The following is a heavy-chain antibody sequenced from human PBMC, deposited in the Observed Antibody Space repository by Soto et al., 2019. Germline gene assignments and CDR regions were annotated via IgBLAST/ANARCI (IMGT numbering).Heavy chain of an antibody. CDR1: GYTFSSYF. CDR2: ISAYNGNT. J-gene: IGHJ4*02. Sequence: QVQLVQSGAEVKKPGASVKVSCKASGYTFSSYFISWVRQAPGQGLEWMGWISAYNGNTNYAQNLQGRATMTTVTLTSTAYMEPRSLRSDDTAVYYCARDLPPVDYWGQGTLGTGSS. V-gene: IGHV1-18*01. CDR3: ARDLPPVDY.